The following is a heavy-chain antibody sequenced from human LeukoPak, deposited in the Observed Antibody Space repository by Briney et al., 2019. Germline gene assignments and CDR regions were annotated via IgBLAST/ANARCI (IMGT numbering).Heavy chain of an antibody. J-gene: IGHJ5*02. D-gene: IGHD3-16*01. V-gene: IGHV3-7*01. CDR2: IIQDGSEK. CDR1: GFTFSSYW. CDR3: ATDSFSFGDLNPGP. Sequence: PGGSLRLSCAASGFTFSSYWMSWVRQAPGKGLEWVANIIQDGSEKYYVDSVRGRFTISRDNAKSSLYLQMTNLRAEDTAVYYCATDSFSFGDLNPGPWGQGTLATVSS.